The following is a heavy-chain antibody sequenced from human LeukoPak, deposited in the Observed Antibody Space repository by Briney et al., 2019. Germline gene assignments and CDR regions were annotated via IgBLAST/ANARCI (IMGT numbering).Heavy chain of an antibody. J-gene: IGHJ4*02. CDR1: GGSISSYY. V-gene: IGHV3-15*01. CDR2: IKSKTDGGTT. D-gene: IGHD3-3*02. CDR3: TTDPLLDRRRDFDY. Sequence: PSETLSLTCTVSGGSISSYYWSWIRQPPGKGLEWVGRIKSKTDGGTTDYAAPVKGRFTISRDDSKNTLYLQMNSLKTEDTAVYYCTTDPLLDRRRDFDYWGQGTLVTVSP.